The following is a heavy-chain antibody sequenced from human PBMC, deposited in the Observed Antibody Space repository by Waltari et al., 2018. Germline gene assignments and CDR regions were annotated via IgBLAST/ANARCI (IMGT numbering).Heavy chain of an antibody. D-gene: IGHD1-26*01. V-gene: IGHV4-39*01. CDR2: IYYSGST. CDR1: GGSISISNYY. J-gene: IGHJ4*02. Sequence: QLQLQESGPGLVKPSETLSLTCTVSGGSISISNYYWGWIRQPPGKGLEWIGSIYYSGSTYYNPSLKSRVTISVDTSKNQFSLKLSSVTAADTAVYYCARRATDSGSYFRFDYWGQGTLVTVSS. CDR3: ARRATDSGSYFRFDY.